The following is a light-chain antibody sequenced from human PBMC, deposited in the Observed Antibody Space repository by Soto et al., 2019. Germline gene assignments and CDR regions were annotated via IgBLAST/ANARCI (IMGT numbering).Light chain of an antibody. CDR3: QQYNSHPSP. CDR2: DAS. J-gene: IGKJ1*01. V-gene: IGKV1-5*02. Sequence: RVSQSPVTLSLSKGDRVTIICLASGSVKSWLARYQHNPGKAPTLLIYDASSLESGVPSRFSGSGSGTEFTLTISILQPEDVAPYYCQQYNSHPSPFAQRGKV. CDR1: GSVKSW.